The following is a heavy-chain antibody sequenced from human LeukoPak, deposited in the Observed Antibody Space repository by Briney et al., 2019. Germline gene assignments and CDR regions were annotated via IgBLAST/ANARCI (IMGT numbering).Heavy chain of an antibody. CDR2: INHSGST. V-gene: IGHV4-34*01. CDR1: GGSFSGYY. J-gene: IGHJ5*02. CDR3: ARLERYFDWSYYPEPYNWFDP. D-gene: IGHD3-9*01. Sequence: PSETLSLTCAVYGGSFSGYYWSWIRQPPGKGLEWIGEINHSGSTNYNPSLKSRVTISVDTSKNQFSLKLSSVTAADTAVYYCARLERYFDWSYYPEPYNWFDPWGQGTLVTVSS.